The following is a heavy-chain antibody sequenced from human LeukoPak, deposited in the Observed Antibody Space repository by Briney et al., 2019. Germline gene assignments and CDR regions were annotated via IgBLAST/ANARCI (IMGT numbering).Heavy chain of an antibody. Sequence: GGSLRLSCAASGFTFSSYGMSWVRQAPGKGLEWVSAISGSGGSTYYADSVKGRFTISRDNSKNTLYLQMNSLRAEDTALYYCAKDTGYSYGYFDYWGQGTLVTVSS. D-gene: IGHD5-18*01. CDR3: AKDTGYSYGYFDY. J-gene: IGHJ4*02. V-gene: IGHV3-23*01. CDR1: GFTFSSYG. CDR2: ISGSGGST.